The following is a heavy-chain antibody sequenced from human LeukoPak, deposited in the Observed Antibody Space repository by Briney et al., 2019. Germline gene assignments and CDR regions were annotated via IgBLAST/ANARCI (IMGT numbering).Heavy chain of an antibody. CDR2: IYPGDSDT. D-gene: IGHD2-2*02. Sequence: GESLKISCKGSEYSFTSYWIGWVRQMPGKGLEWMGIIYPGDSDTRYSPSFQGQVNISADKSISTAYLQWSSLKASDTAMYYCARVVVPAAITGIWFDPWGQGTLVTVSS. V-gene: IGHV5-51*01. CDR1: EYSFTSYW. CDR3: ARVVVPAAITGIWFDP. J-gene: IGHJ5*02.